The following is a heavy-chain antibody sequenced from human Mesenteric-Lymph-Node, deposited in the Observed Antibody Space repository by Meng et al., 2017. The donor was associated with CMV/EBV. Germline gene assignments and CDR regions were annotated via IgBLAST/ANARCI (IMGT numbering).Heavy chain of an antibody. D-gene: IGHD3-16*01. J-gene: IGHJ4*02. CDR2: TSRTGST. CDR1: GGSISNNY. Sequence: SETLSLTCTVSGGSISNNYWSWIRQAPGKGLEWIGYTSRTGSTHYNPSLKTRLTIALDTSNNQFSLKLSSVTAADSAIYYCATDARGDALPHYWGQGTLVTVSS. CDR3: ATDARGDALPHY. V-gene: IGHV4-59*01.